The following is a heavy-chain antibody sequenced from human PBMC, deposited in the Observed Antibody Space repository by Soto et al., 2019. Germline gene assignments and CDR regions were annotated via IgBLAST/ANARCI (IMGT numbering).Heavy chain of an antibody. CDR1: GFTFSSYS. CDR2: ISSSSSYI. Sequence: GVLRLSCAASGFTFSSYSMNWVRQAPGKGLEWVSSISSSSSYIYYADSVKGRFTISRDNAKNSLYLQMNSLRAEDTAVYYCASLVSLYYYYGMDVWGQGTTVTVSS. CDR3: ASLVSLYYYYGMDV. V-gene: IGHV3-21*01. J-gene: IGHJ6*02. D-gene: IGHD2-2*01.